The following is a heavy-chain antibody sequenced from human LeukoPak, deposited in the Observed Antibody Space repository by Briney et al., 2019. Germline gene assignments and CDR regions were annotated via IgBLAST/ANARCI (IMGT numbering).Heavy chain of an antibody. Sequence: ASVKVSCKASGYTFTSYYMHWVRQAPGKGLEWMGGFDPEDGETIYAQKFQGRVTMAEDTSTDTAYMELSSLRSEDTAVYYCATDLGYYDSRRDYWGQGTLVTVSS. V-gene: IGHV1-24*01. D-gene: IGHD3-22*01. CDR3: ATDLGYYDSRRDY. CDR2: FDPEDGET. J-gene: IGHJ4*02. CDR1: GYTFTSYY.